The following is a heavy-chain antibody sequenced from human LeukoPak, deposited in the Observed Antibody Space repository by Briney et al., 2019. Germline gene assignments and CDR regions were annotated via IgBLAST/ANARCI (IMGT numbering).Heavy chain of an antibody. CDR3: ARQTFGVLYFDS. V-gene: IGHV4-59*08. J-gene: IGHJ4*02. D-gene: IGHD3-10*01. CDR2: IFDSGNT. Sequence: SETLSLTCTVSGGSISSYYWSWIRQTPGKGLEWIGNIFDSGNTNYNPSLKSRVTISVDTSRNQLSLQLTSVTAADTAVYYCARQTFGVLYFDSWGQGTLVIVSS. CDR1: GGSISSYY.